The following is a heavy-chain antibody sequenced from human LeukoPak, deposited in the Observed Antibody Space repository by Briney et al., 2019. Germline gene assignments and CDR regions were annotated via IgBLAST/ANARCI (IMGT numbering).Heavy chain of an antibody. CDR3: ARQRTSDAFDI. CDR1: GYSISSSYY. J-gene: IGHJ3*02. Sequence: SETLSLTCAVSGYSISSSYYWGWIRQPPGKGLEWIGSIYHSGSTYYNPSLKSRVTISVDTSKNQFSLKLSSVTAADTVVYYCARQRTSDAFDIWGQGTMVTVSS. D-gene: IGHD2-2*01. V-gene: IGHV4-38-2*01. CDR2: IYHSGST.